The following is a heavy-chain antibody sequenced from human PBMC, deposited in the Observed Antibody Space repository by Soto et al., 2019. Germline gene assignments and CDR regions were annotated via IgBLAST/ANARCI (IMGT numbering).Heavy chain of an antibody. J-gene: IGHJ6*02. CDR2: IYYSGST. CDR3: ARDLVVDSSSTMDHYYYGMHV. Sequence: SETLSLTCTVSGGSISSYYWSWIRQPPGKGLEWIGYIYYSGSTNYNPSLKSRVTISVDTSKNQFSLKLSSVTAADTAVYYCARDLVVDSSSTMDHYYYGMHVWGQGTTVTVS. CDR1: GGSISSYY. D-gene: IGHD6-13*01. V-gene: IGHV4-59*01.